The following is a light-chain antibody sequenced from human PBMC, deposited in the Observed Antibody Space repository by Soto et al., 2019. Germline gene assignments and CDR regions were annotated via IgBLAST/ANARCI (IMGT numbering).Light chain of an antibody. CDR3: QVWGSGSAHVV. J-gene: IGLJ2*01. CDR2: SDT. CDR1: DIGSKG. V-gene: IGLV3-21*01. Sequence: SYELTQPPSVSVAPGKTASISCGGNDIGSKGVHWYQQKPGQAPVLVIYSDTDLPPVITERFSGSNSASLATLTISRVEAGDAADYYCQVWGSGSAHVVFGGGTKLTVL.